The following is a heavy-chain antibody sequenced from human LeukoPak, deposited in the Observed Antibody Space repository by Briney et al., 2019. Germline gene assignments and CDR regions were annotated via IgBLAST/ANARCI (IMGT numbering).Heavy chain of an antibody. CDR2: ISDSGGST. D-gene: IGHD3-10*01. CDR3: AKDPLVRGVTYDY. CDR1: GFTFTSYA. Sequence: GGSLRLSCSASGFTFTSYAMSWVRQGPGKGLEWVSVISDSGGSTYYADSVKGRFTISRDNSKNTLYLQMNSLRADDTAVYYCAKDPLVRGVTYDYWGQGTLVTVSS. J-gene: IGHJ4*02. V-gene: IGHV3-23*01.